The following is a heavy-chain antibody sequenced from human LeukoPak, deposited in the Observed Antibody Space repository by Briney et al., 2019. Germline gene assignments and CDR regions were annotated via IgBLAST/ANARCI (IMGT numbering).Heavy chain of an antibody. CDR1: GGSFSGYY. D-gene: IGHD3-3*01. J-gene: IGHJ4*02. CDR2: INHSGST. Sequence: SETLSLTCAVYGGSFSGYYWSWIRQPPGKGLEWIGEINHSGSTNYNPSLKSRVTISVDTSKNQFSLKLSSVTAADTAVHYCARVKDFWSGYYPDYWGQGTLVTVSS. CDR3: ARVKDFWSGYYPDY. V-gene: IGHV4-34*01.